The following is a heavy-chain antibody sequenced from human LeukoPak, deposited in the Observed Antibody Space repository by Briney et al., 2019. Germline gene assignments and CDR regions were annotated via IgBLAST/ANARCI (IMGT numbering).Heavy chain of an antibody. D-gene: IGHD1-26*01. J-gene: IGHJ6*03. CDR1: GFTFSSYS. CDR2: VSSGSSYI. V-gene: IGHV3-21*01. CDR3: ARAGSGSFHRAEGYFYYYMDV. Sequence: GGSLRLSCAASGFTFSSYSMNWIRQAPGKGLEWVSSVSSGSSYIYYADSVKGRFTISRDNAKSSLYLQMNSLRAEDTAVYYCARAGSGSFHRAEGYFYYYMDVWGKGTTVTVPS.